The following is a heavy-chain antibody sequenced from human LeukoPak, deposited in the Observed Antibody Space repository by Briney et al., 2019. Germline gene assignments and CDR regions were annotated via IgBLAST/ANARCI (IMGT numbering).Heavy chain of an antibody. CDR1: GGTFSSYA. V-gene: IGHV1-69*01. Sequence: GSSVKLSCKASGGTFSSYAISWLRQATGQGLEWMGGIIPIFGTANYAQKFQVIVTITADESTSTAYMELSSLRSEDTAVYYCARGTPYSSGWYNWFDPWGQGTLVTVSS. CDR2: IIPIFGTA. J-gene: IGHJ5*02. CDR3: ARGTPYSSGWYNWFDP. D-gene: IGHD6-19*01.